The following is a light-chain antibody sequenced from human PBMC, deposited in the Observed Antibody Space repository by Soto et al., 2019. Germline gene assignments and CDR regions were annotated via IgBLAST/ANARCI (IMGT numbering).Light chain of an antibody. V-gene: IGKV3-15*01. CDR1: QSVRSK. CDR2: DAS. Sequence: EIVMTQSPGTLSVSPGERATLSCRASQSVRSKLAWYQQKPGQAPRLLIYDASTRATGIPARFSGSGSGTEFTLTISRPQSEDFAVYYCQQYNNWPPITFGQGTRLEIK. J-gene: IGKJ5*01. CDR3: QQYNNWPPIT.